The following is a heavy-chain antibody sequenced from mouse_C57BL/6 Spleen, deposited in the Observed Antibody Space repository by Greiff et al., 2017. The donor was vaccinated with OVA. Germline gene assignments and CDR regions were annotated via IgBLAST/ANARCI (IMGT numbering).Heavy chain of an antibody. CDR3: ARDDSYLDY. D-gene: IGHD2-4*01. J-gene: IGHJ2*01. Sequence: EVKLLESGGGLVKPGGSLKLSCAASGFTFSSYAMSWVRQTPEKRLEWVATISDGGSYTYYPDNVKGRFTISRDNAKNNLYLQMSHLKSEDTAMYYCARDDSYLDYWGQGTTLTVAS. CDR2: ISDGGSYT. V-gene: IGHV5-4*01. CDR1: GFTFSSYA.